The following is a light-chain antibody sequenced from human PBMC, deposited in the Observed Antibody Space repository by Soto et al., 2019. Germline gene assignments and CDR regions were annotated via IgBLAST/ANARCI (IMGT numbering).Light chain of an antibody. Sequence: EIGLTQSPATLSLSPGERATLSCRASQSVSRYLAWYQQKPGQAPRLLIHDTSTRATGVPDTFGGSGSGTEFTLTISSLEPEDFAMYYCQQRFSWPPTFGGGTHVEVK. CDR1: QSVSRY. CDR2: DTS. J-gene: IGKJ4*01. CDR3: QQRFSWPPT. V-gene: IGKV3-11*01.